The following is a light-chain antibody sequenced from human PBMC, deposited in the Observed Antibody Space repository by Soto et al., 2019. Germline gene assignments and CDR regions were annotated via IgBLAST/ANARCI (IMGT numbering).Light chain of an antibody. Sequence: EIVLTQSPDTLSLSPGERAALSCRASQSVSSNLAWYQQKPGQAPRLLVYGASNKATDIPDRFSGSGSGTDFTLTITRLEPEDFAFYYCQQYGDSPRTFGQGTKVDIK. CDR1: QSVSSN. V-gene: IGKV3-20*01. CDR2: GAS. J-gene: IGKJ1*01. CDR3: QQYGDSPRT.